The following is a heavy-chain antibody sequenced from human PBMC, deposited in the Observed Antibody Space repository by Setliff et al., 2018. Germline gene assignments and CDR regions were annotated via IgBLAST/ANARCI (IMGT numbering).Heavy chain of an antibody. CDR3: ARGSRLSYGDLSNFDY. Sequence: ASVKVSCKASGYTFTSYGISWVRQAPGQGLEWMGWISAHNGNTNYAQKLQGRGTMTTDTSTSTAYMELMSLRSDDTAVYYCARGSRLSYGDLSNFDYWGQGTLVTVSS. CDR2: ISAHNGNT. D-gene: IGHD4-17*01. J-gene: IGHJ4*02. V-gene: IGHV1-18*01. CDR1: GYTFTSYG.